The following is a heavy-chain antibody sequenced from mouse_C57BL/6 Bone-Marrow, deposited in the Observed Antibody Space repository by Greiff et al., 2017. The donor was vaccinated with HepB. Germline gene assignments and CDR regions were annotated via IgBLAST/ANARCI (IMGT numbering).Heavy chain of an antibody. CDR1: GYAFTNYL. Sequence: QVQLQQSGAELVRPGTSVKVSCKASGYAFTNYLIEWVKQRPGQGLEWIGVINPGSGGTNYNEKFKGKATLTADKSSSTAYMQLSSLTSEDSAVYFCARAHYYGSSRDYWGQGTTLTVSS. V-gene: IGHV1-54*01. CDR2: INPGSGGT. CDR3: ARAHYYGSSRDY. J-gene: IGHJ2*01. D-gene: IGHD1-1*01.